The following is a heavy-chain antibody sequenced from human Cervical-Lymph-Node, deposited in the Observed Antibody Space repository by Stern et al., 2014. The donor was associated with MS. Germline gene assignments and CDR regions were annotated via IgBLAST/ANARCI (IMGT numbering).Heavy chain of an antibody. J-gene: IGHJ6*02. CDR2: IHYSGST. CDR1: GDSISSHY. D-gene: IGHD2-15*01. Sequence: VQLVESGPGLVTPSETLSLTCTVSGDSISSHYWTRMRQPPGQGLESSGYIHYSGSTNYNPSLKSRFTMSVDTSKSQISLRLNSVTAADTAVYYCVRYCGGGSCPDVWGQGTTVTVSS. V-gene: IGHV4-59*11. CDR3: VRYCGGGSCPDV.